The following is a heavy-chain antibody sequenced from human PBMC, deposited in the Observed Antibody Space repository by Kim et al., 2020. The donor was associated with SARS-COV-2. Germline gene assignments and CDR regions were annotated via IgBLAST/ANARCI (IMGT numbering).Heavy chain of an antibody. D-gene: IGHD2-2*01. J-gene: IGHJ3*02. CDR1: GGSVSSGSYY. CDR3: ARYIVVVPAARYAFDI. V-gene: IGHV4-61*01. Sequence: SETLSLTCTVSGGSVSSGSYYWSWIRQPPGKGLEWIGYIYYSGSTNYNPSLKSRVTISVDTSKNQFSLKLSSVTAADTAVYYCARYIVVVPAARYAFDIWGQGTMVTVSS. CDR2: IYYSGST.